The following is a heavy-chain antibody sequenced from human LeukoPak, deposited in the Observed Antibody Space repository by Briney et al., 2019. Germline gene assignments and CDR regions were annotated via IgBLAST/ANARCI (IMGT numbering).Heavy chain of an antibody. V-gene: IGHV4-59*01. CDR3: ARGNPVLRFLEWSYNWFDP. CDR1: GGSISSYY. J-gene: IGHJ5*02. D-gene: IGHD3-3*01. CDR2: LYYSGST. Sequence: KPSETLSLTCTVSGGSISSYYWGWVRQPPGKGLEWIGYLYYSGSTNYNPSLKSRVTISVDTSKNQFSLKLSSVTAADTAVYYCARGNPVLRFLEWSYNWFDPWGQGTLVTVSS.